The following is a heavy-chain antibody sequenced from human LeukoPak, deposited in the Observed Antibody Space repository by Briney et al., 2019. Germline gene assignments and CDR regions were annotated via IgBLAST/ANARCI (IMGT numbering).Heavy chain of an antibody. CDR2: INHSGST. Sequence: SETLSLTCAVYGGSFSGYYWSWIRQPPGKGLEWIGEINHSGSTNYNPSLKSRVTISVDTSKNQFSLKLSSVTAADTAVYYCARRKRGYSGYQYYFDYWGQGTLVTVSS. CDR3: ARRKRGYSGYQYYFDY. J-gene: IGHJ4*02. V-gene: IGHV4-34*01. CDR1: GGSFSGYY. D-gene: IGHD5-12*01.